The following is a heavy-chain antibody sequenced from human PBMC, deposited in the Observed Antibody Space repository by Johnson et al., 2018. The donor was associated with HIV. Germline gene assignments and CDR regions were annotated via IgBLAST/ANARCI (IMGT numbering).Heavy chain of an antibody. J-gene: IGHJ3*02. CDR2: IKQDGSEK. CDR3: AREGMYSSYQGSFDI. CDR1: GFTFSSYW. V-gene: IGHV3-7*01. D-gene: IGHD6-6*01. Sequence: VQLVESGGGLVQPGGSLRLSCAASGFTFSSYWVSWVRQAPGKGLEWVANIKQDGSEKYYVDSVKGRFTISRDNAKNSLYLQMNSLRAGDTAVYYCAREGMYSSYQGSFDIWGQGTMVTVSS.